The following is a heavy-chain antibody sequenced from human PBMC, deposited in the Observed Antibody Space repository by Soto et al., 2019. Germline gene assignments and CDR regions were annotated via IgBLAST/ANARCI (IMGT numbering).Heavy chain of an antibody. V-gene: IGHV1-3*01. CDR2: INAGNGNT. D-gene: IGHD2-15*01. J-gene: IGHJ4*02. Sequence: QVQLVQSGAEVKKPGASVKVSCKASGYTFTSYAMHWVRQAPGQRLEWMGWINAGNGNTKYSQKFQVRVTITRDTSASTAYMELSSLRSEDTAVYYCASRYCSGGSCYSPNYYFDYWGQGTLVTVSS. CDR3: ASRYCSGGSCYSPNYYFDY. CDR1: GYTFTSYA.